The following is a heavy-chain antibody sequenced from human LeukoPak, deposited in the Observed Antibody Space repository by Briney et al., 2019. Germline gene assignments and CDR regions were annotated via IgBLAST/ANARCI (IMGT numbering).Heavy chain of an antibody. D-gene: IGHD1-7*01. CDR1: GYTFTCYY. J-gene: IGHJ5*02. CDR3: ARARIQIWNYYWFDP. Sequence: ASVKVSCKASGYTFTCYYMHWVRQAPGQGLEWMGWINPKSGGTNYAQKFQGRVTMTRDTSISTAYMELSRLRSDDTAVYYCARARIQIWNYYWFDPWGQGTLVTVSS. CDR2: INPKSGGT. V-gene: IGHV1-2*02.